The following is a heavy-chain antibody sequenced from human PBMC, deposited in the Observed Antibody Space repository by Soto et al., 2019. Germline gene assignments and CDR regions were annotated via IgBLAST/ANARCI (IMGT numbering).Heavy chain of an antibody. CDR3: ARAPRGGVIIVITSAQIDY. V-gene: IGHV1-46*01. Sequence: ASVKVSCKASGYDFTDHYIHWVRQAPGQGLEWMGIISPDGGSTRYSQQFQARITMTRDTSTSTVYMELSSLRSEDTAVYYCARAPRGGVIIVITSAQIDYWGQGTLVTVSS. CDR1: GYDFTDHY. D-gene: IGHD3-10*01. J-gene: IGHJ4*02. CDR2: ISPDGGST.